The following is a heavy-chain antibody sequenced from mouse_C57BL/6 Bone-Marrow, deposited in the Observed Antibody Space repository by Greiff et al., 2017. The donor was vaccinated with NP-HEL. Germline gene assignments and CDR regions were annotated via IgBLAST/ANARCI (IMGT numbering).Heavy chain of an antibody. J-gene: IGHJ3*01. Sequence: VKVVESGAELARPGASVKLSCKASGYTFTSYGISWVKQRTGQGLEWIGEIYPRSGNTYYNEKFKGKATLTADKSSSTAYMELRSLTSEDSAVYFCARSGYLFAYWGQGTLVTVSA. CDR2: IYPRSGNT. CDR1: GYTFTSYG. D-gene: IGHD2-2*01. CDR3: ARSGYLFAY. V-gene: IGHV1-81*01.